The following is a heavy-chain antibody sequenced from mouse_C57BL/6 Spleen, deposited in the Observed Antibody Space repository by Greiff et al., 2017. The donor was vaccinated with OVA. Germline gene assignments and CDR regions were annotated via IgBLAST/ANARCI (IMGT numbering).Heavy chain of an antibody. CDR2: IRNKANGYTT. CDR3: ARYKLGGKDYFDY. CDR1: GFTFTDYY. Sequence: EVKVVESGGGLVQPGGSLSLSCAASGFTFTDYYMSWVRQPPGKALEWLGFIRNKANGYTTEYSASVKGRFTISRDNSQSILYLQMNALRAEDSATYYCARYKLGGKDYFDYWGQGTTLTVSS. V-gene: IGHV7-3*01. J-gene: IGHJ2*01. D-gene: IGHD4-1*01.